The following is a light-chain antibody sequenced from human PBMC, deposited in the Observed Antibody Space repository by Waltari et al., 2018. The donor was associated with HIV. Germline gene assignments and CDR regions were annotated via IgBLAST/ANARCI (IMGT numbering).Light chain of an antibody. CDR3: AARDDSLNGYV. V-gene: IGLV1-44*01. J-gene: IGLJ1*01. Sequence: QSVLTQPPSASGTPGQRVTISCSGSSSNIGKNTVNWYQQLPGTAPKLLTYSNNQRPSGVPDRFSGSKSGTSASLAISGLQSEDEADYYCAARDDSLNGYVFGTGTKVTVL. CDR1: SSNIGKNT. CDR2: SNN.